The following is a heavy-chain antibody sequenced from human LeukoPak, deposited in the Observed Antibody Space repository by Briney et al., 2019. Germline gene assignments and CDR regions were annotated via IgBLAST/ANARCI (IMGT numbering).Heavy chain of an antibody. CDR1: EFTFSSYA. D-gene: IGHD6-6*01. V-gene: IGHV3-30-3*01. CDR2: ISYDGSNK. J-gene: IGHJ4*02. CDR3: ARDSGDSSSSAYIDY. Sequence: GGSLRLSCAASEFTFSSYAMHWVRQAPGKGLEWVAVISYDGSNKYYADSVKGRFTISRDNSKNTLYLQMNSLRAEDTAVYYCARDSGDSSSSAYIDYWGQGTLVTVSS.